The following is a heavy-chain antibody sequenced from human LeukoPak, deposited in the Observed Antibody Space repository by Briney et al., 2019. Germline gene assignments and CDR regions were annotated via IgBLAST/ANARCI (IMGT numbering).Heavy chain of an antibody. V-gene: IGHV4-39*07. D-gene: IGHD3-16*02. CDR1: GGSISSSSYY. J-gene: IGHJ4*02. Sequence: SESLSLTCTVSGGSISSSSYYWGWIRQPPGKGLEWIGIIYYSGSTYYNPSLKSRVTISVDTSKNQFSLKLSSVTAADTAVYYCRHVWGNYRPDYWGQGTLVTVSS. CDR3: RHVWGNYRPDY. CDR2: IYYSGST.